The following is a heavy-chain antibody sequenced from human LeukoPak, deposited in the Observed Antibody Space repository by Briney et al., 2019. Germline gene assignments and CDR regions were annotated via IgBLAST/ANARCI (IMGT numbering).Heavy chain of an antibody. V-gene: IGHV3-23*01. D-gene: IGHD4-17*01. CDR3: TKCIDYGDYPSDY. CDR2: ISGSGGST. CDR1: GFTFSSYA. Sequence: QTGGSLRLSCAASGFTFSSYAMSWVRQAPGKGLEWVSAISGSGGSTYYADSVKGRFTISRDNSKNTLYLQMNSLRAEDTAVYYCTKCIDYGDYPSDYWGQGTLVTVSS. J-gene: IGHJ4*02.